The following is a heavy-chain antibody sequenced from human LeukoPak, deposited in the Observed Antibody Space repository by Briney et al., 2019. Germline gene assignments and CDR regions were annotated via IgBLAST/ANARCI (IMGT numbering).Heavy chain of an antibody. J-gene: IGHJ4*02. V-gene: IGHV4-59*01. CDR1: GGPISSYY. CDR3: ARGGYCSSTSCLSFDY. Sequence: SETLSLTCTVSGGPISSYYWSWIRQPPGKGLEWIGYIYYSGSTNYNPSLKSRVTISVDTSKNQFSLKLSSVTAADTAVYYCARGGYCSSTSCLSFDYWGQGTLVTVSS. CDR2: IYYSGST. D-gene: IGHD2-2*01.